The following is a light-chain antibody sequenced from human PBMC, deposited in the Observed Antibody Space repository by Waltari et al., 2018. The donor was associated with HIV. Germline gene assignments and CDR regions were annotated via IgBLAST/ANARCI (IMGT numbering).Light chain of an antibody. J-gene: IGLJ3*02. CDR1: SSDVGGSKY. CDR2: EVN. Sequence: QSALTQPPSASGSPGQSVTISCTGTSSDVGGSKYVSWYQQHPGKAPKLMFYEVNKRPSGCPDRFAGSKSANTASLTVSGLQADDEADYYCNSYAGSNNWVFGGGTKLTVL. V-gene: IGLV2-8*01. CDR3: NSYAGSNNWV.